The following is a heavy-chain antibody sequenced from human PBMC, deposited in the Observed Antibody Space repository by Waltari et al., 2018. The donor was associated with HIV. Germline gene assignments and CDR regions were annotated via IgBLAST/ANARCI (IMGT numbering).Heavy chain of an antibody. CDR3: ARDGGDYVFDY. J-gene: IGHJ4*02. CDR1: GFTFSSCA. CDR2: ISYDGSNK. D-gene: IGHD4-17*01. V-gene: IGHV3-30*04. Sequence: QVQLVESGGGVVQPGRSLRLSCAASGFTFSSCAMHWVRQAPGKGLEWVAVISYDGSNKYYADSGKGRFTISRDNSKNTLYLQRNSLRAEDTAVYYCARDGGDYVFDYWGQGTLVTVSS.